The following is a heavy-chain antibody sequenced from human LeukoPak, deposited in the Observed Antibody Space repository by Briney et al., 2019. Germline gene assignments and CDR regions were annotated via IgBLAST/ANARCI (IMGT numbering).Heavy chain of an antibody. Sequence: SETLSLTCTVSGGSISSYYWSWIRQPAGKGLEWIGRIYTSGSTNHNPSLKSRVTMSVDTSKNQFSLKLSSVTAADTAVYYCARGGLTYYYDSSGYLFDYWGQGTLVTVSS. V-gene: IGHV4-4*07. CDR1: GGSISSYY. J-gene: IGHJ4*02. CDR3: ARGGLTYYYDSSGYLFDY. D-gene: IGHD3-22*01. CDR2: IYTSGST.